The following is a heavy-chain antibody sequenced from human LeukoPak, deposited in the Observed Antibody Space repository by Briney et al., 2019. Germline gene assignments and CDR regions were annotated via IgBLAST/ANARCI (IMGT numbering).Heavy chain of an antibody. CDR2: INLSGHT. Sequence: SETLSLTCTVSSYSIPNGYYWVWIRQPPGKGLDWIGSINLSGHTYYKPSLKGRVTISVDTSKNQFSLKLSSVTAADTAVYYCARQVATKGEWAFDIWGQGTMVTASS. CDR1: SYSIPNGYY. CDR3: ARQVATKGEWAFDI. V-gene: IGHV4-38-2*02. D-gene: IGHD5-12*01. J-gene: IGHJ3*02.